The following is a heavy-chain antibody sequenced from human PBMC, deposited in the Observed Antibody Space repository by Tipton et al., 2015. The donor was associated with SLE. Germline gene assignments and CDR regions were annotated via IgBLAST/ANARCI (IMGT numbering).Heavy chain of an antibody. D-gene: IGHD6-13*01. CDR1: GDTFTEYG. V-gene: IGHV1-3*01. J-gene: IGHJ6*02. CDR3: ARDRSVGTWFHYGLDV. Sequence: QLVQSGPEVKKPGASVKVSCKASGDTFTEYGMHWVRQAPGQGLEWMGWIHPGNGVTRYSQKFQHRVTLTSDATTAYLELSSLGSEDTAMYFCARDRSVGTWFHYGLDVWGQGTTVTV. CDR2: IHPGNGVT.